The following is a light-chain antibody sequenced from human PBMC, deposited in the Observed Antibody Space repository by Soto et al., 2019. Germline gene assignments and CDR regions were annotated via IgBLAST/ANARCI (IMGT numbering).Light chain of an antibody. CDR3: AAWNDSLSGVI. Sequence: QSVLTQPPSASGTPGQRVTISCSGSRPSIGSNHVYWYQQLPGMAPKLLIYTNNQRPSGVPDRFSASKSGTSASLAISGLRSEDEADYYCAAWNDSLSGVIFGGGTKVTVL. CDR1: RPSIGSNH. V-gene: IGLV1-47*02. CDR2: TNN. J-gene: IGLJ2*01.